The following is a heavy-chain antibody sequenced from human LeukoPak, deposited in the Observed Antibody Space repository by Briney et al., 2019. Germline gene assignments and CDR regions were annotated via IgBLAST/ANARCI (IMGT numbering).Heavy chain of an antibody. CDR3: ARDLSFDGDYVWDY. J-gene: IGHJ4*02. D-gene: IGHD4-17*01. V-gene: IGHV3-74*01. Sequence: GGSLRLSCAASGFTSSSYWMHWVRQAPGKGLVWVSRINSDGSTTNYADSVKGRFTISRDNAKNTLYLQMNSLRAEDTAVYYCARDLSFDGDYVWDYWGQGTLVTVSS. CDR1: GFTSSSYW. CDR2: INSDGSTT.